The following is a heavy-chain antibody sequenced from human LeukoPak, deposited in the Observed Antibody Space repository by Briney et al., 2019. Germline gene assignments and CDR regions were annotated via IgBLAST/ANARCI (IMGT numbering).Heavy chain of an antibody. CDR1: GFSVSSNY. J-gene: IGHJ6*02. CDR3: ARGAAVVGWRCLDV. D-gene: IGHD6-13*01. V-gene: IGHV3-66*01. CDR2: IYGGGGT. Sequence: GGSLRLSCAASGFSVSSNYMNWVRQAPGKGLEWVSVIYGGGGTYSADSVKGRLTISRDDSKNTLYLQMNSLRDEDTAVYYCARGAAVVGWRCLDVWGQGTTVTVSS.